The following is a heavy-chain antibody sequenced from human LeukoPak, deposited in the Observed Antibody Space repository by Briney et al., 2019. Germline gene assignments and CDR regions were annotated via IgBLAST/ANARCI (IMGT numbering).Heavy chain of an antibody. CDR3: ARGDHYDFWSGPYYYYMDV. J-gene: IGHJ6*03. D-gene: IGHD3-3*01. CDR2: IVPIFGTA. V-gene: IGHV1-69*13. Sequence: GASVKVSCKASGGTFSSYAISWVRQAPGQGLEWMGGIVPIFGTANYAQKFQGRVTITADESTSTAYMELSSLRSEDTAVYYCARGDHYDFWSGPYYYYMDVWGKGTTVTVSS. CDR1: GGTFSSYA.